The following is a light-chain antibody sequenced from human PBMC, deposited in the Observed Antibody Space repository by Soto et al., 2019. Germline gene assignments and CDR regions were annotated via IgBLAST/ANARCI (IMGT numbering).Light chain of an antibody. CDR2: GNS. J-gene: IGLJ1*01. Sequence: QSVLTQPPSVSGAPGQRVTISCTGSSSNIGAACDVHWYRQVPGAAPKLLITGNSYRPSGVPDRFSGSKSGTSAYLAITGLQAEYEADYYCYSYDSSLRQNYVFGTGTKLTVL. CDR1: SSNIGAACD. V-gene: IGLV1-40*01. CDR3: YSYDSSLRQNYV.